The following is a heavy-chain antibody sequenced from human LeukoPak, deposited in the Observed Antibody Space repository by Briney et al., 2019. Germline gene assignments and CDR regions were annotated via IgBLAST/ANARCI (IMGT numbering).Heavy chain of an antibody. D-gene: IGHD1-26*01. CDR3: ARDPNLYSGTYDTY. J-gene: IGHJ4*02. CDR1: GVTFSSHW. V-gene: IGHV3-7*03. Sequence: GGSLRLSCVVTGVTFSSHWMSWVRQAPGKGLEWVANIKQDGSERYYVDSVKGRFTISRDNAKNSVFLQMNSLRAEDTAVYYCARDPNLYSGTYDTYWGQGTLVTVSS. CDR2: IKQDGSER.